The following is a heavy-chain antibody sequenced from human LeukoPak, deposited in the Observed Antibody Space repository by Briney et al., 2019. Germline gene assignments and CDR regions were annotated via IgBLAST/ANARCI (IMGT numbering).Heavy chain of an antibody. D-gene: IGHD5-12*01. CDR3: ATAYVDIVATSDYYYYYMDV. J-gene: IGHJ6*03. Sequence: ASVKVSCKVSGYTLTELSMHWGRHAPGKGREWMGDFYPENGETIYAQKSRGRGTMTEDTSTDTAYMELSSLRSEDTAVYYCATAYVDIVATSDYYYYYMDVWGKGTTVTVSS. V-gene: IGHV1-24*01. CDR1: GYTLTELS. CDR2: FYPENGET.